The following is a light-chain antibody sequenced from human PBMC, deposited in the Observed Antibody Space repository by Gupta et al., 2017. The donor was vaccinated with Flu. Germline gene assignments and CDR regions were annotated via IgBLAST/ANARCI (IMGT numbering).Light chain of an antibody. CDR3: QQGSNGPALT. J-gene: IGKJ3*01. CDR2: DAS. Sequence: EIVLTQSPATLSLSPGERATLSCRASQSVSNYVVWYQQKPGQAPRLLSYDASNRATGIPARFSGSGSGTDFTLTISSLEPEDFAVYYCQQGSNGPALTFGPGTKVDIK. CDR1: QSVSNY. V-gene: IGKV3-11*01.